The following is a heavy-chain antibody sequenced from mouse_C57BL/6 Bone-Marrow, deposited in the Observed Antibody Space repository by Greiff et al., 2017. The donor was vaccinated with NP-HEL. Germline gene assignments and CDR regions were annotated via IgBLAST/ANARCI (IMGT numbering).Heavy chain of an antibody. CDR3: ARDASSFWYFDV. CDR2: SRNKANDYTT. D-gene: IGHD1-1*01. Sequence: EVKLVESGGGLVQSGRSLRLSCATSVFTFSDFYMEWVRQAPGKGLEWIAASRNKANDYTTEYSASVKGRFIVSRDTSQSILYLQMNALRAEDTAIYYCARDASSFWYFDVWGTGTTVTVSS. V-gene: IGHV7-1*01. J-gene: IGHJ1*03. CDR1: VFTFSDFY.